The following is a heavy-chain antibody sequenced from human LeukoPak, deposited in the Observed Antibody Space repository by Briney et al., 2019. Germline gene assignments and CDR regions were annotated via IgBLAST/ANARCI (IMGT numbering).Heavy chain of an antibody. V-gene: IGHV4-34*01. J-gene: IGHJ4*02. CDR2: INHSGST. CDR3: ARGRGYCSSTSCYAALWSMAHFDY. D-gene: IGHD2-2*01. Sequence: SETLSLTCAVYGGSFSGYYWSWIRQPPGKGLEWIGEINHSGSTNYNPSLKSRVTISVDTSKNQFSLKLSSVTAADTAVYYCARGRGYCSSTSCYAALWSMAHFDYWGQGTLVTVSS. CDR1: GGSFSGYY.